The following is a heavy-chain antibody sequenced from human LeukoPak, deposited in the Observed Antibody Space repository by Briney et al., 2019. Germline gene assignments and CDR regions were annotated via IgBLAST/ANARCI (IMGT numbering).Heavy chain of an antibody. D-gene: IGHD3-22*01. CDR2: MNPNSGNT. CDR1: GYTFTSYY. CDR3: ARWAVRVDAFDI. J-gene: IGHJ3*02. V-gene: IGHV1-8*03. Sequence: ASVKVSCKASGYTFTSYYMHWVRQATGQGLEWMGWMNPNSGNTDFAQKFQGRVTFTRNTSISTAYMELRSLRSEDTAVYYCARWAVRVDAFDIWGQGTVVTVSS.